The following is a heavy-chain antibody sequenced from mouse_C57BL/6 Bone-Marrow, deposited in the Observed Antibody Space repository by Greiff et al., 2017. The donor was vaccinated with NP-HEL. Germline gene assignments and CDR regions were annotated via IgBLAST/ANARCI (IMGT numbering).Heavy chain of an antibody. D-gene: IGHD1-1*01. J-gene: IGHJ3*01. CDR3: ARDSRYYYGSSPWFAY. Sequence: VQLQQPGTELVKPGASVKLSCKASGYTFTSYWMHWVKQRPGQGLEWIGNINPSNGGTNYNEKFKSKATLTVDKSSSTAYMQLSSLTSEDSAVYYCARDSRYYYGSSPWFAYWGQGTLVTVSA. V-gene: IGHV1-53*01. CDR2: INPSNGGT. CDR1: GYTFTSYW.